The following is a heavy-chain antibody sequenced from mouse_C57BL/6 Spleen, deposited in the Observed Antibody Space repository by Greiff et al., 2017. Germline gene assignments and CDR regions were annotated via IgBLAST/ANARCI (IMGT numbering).Heavy chain of an antibody. CDR1: GYTFTSYW. Sequence: QVQLKQPVAELVKPGASVKMSCKASGYTFTSYWITWVKQRPGQGLEWIGDIYPGSGSTNYNEKFKSKATLTVDTSSSTAYMQLSSLTSEDSAVXYCARYPDYFGSWGQGTTLTVSS. D-gene: IGHD1-1*01. J-gene: IGHJ2*01. CDR3: ARYPDYFGS. V-gene: IGHV1-55*01. CDR2: IYPGSGST.